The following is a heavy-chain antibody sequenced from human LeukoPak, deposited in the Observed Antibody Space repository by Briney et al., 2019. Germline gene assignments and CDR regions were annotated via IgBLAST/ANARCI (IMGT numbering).Heavy chain of an antibody. CDR1: GGSISSCY. V-gene: IGHV4-4*07. CDR3: ATKDSGSYAFDI. Sequence: PSETLSLTCTVSGGSISSCYWSWIRQPAGKGLEWIGRIYTSGSTNYNPSLKSRVTISVDTTKNQFSLKLSSVTAADTAVYYCATKDSGSYAFDIWGQGTMVTVSS. CDR2: IYTSGST. D-gene: IGHD1-26*01. J-gene: IGHJ3*02.